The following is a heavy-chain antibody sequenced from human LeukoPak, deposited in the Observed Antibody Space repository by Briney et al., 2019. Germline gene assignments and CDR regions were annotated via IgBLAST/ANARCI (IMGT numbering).Heavy chain of an antibody. V-gene: IGHV3-23*01. CDR1: GFTLSSYA. Sequence: GGSLRLSCAPSGFTLSSYAMSWGPQAPGKGLYWVSAISGSGGSTYYADSVKGRFTISRDNSKNTLYLQMNSLRAEDTAVYYCAKDRDDSSGYDDYWGQGTLVTVSS. CDR3: AKDRDDSSGYDDY. D-gene: IGHD3-22*01. CDR2: ISGSGGST. J-gene: IGHJ4*02.